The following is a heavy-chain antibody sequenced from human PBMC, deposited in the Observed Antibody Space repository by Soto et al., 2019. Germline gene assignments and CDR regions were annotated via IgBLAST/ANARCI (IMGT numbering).Heavy chain of an antibody. CDR3: VRDRRIYYSDPHXEFXASDYEV. Sequence: QVQLIQSEAEXKKPGSSVRVSCTASGGIFGSXGFXXXXXXXXQRLEXVGGFIPIFRTLTYTEKFQARVRIAADESTNTVYLDLSSLTSEDTAVYYCVRDRRIYYSDPHXEFXASDYEVWGQGTMVSVSS. J-gene: IGHJ3*01. V-gene: IGHV1-69*01. D-gene: IGHD3-22*01. CDR1: GGIFGSXG. CDR2: FIPIFRTL.